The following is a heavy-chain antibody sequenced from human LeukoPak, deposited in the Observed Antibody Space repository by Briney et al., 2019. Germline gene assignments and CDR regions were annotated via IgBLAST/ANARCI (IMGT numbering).Heavy chain of an antibody. Sequence: ASVKVSCKASGYTFTGYYMHWVRQAPGQGLEWMGWINPNSGGTNYAQKFQGRVTTTRDTSISTAYMELSSLRSEDTAVYYCAREGQSDSGSYYGFAYWGQGTLVTVSS. D-gene: IGHD1-26*01. CDR2: INPNSGGT. CDR3: AREGQSDSGSYYGFAY. V-gene: IGHV1-2*02. J-gene: IGHJ4*02. CDR1: GYTFTGYY.